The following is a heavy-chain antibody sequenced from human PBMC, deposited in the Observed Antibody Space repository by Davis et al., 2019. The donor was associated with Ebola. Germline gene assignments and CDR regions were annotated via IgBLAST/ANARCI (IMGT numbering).Heavy chain of an antibody. CDR3: ARLDGPYSSSPWYFDY. D-gene: IGHD6-6*01. V-gene: IGHV5-51*01. J-gene: IGHJ4*02. CDR1: GNRFSSHW. CDR2: IYTGDSDT. Sequence: GESLKISCKDSGNRFSSHWIGWVRQMPGKGLEWMGIIYTGDSDTRYSPSFQGQVTISADKSISTAYLQWSSLKASDTAMYYCARLDGPYSSSPWYFDYWGQGTLVTVSS.